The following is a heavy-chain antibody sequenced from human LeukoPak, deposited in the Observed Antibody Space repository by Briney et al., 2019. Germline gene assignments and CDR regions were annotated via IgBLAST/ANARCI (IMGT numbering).Heavy chain of an antibody. CDR2: ISFDGSNK. V-gene: IGHV3-30*04. CDR1: GFTFSSYA. J-gene: IGHJ6*03. Sequence: PGRSLRLSCAASGFTFSSYAMHWVRQAPGKGLEWVAIISFDGSNKYYVDSVKGRFTISRDNAKNTVYLQMSSLRVEDTAVYYCASDAVPYNMPPYYYMDVWGKGTTATVSS. CDR3: ASDAVPYNMPPYYYMDV. D-gene: IGHD1-14*01.